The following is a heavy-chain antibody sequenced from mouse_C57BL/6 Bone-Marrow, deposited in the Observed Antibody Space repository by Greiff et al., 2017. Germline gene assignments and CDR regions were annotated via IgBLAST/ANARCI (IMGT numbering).Heavy chain of an antibody. CDR3: ARDYYGYDRGGYFDV. Sequence: EVMLVESEGGLVQPGSSMKLSCTASGFTFSDYYMAWVRQVPEKGLEWVANINYDGSSTYYLDSLKSRFIISRDNAKNILYLQMSSLKSEDTATYYCARDYYGYDRGGYFDVWGTGTTVTVSS. CDR1: GFTFSDYY. D-gene: IGHD2-2*01. CDR2: INYDGSST. J-gene: IGHJ1*03. V-gene: IGHV5-16*01.